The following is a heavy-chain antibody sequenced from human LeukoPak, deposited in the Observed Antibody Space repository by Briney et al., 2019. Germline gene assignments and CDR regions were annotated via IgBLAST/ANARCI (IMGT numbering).Heavy chain of an antibody. CDR2: IDPSGSET. CDR1: GYSFTSYW. J-gene: IGHJ4*02. CDR3: ARQTAMGRSGDY. V-gene: IGHV5-51*01. D-gene: IGHD5-18*01. Sequence: GESLMISCKASGYSFTSYWIGWVRQMPGKGLEWMGIIDPSGSETRYPPSFQGQVTISVDKSLTTADLQWNSLKASDTAMYYCARQTAMGRSGDYWGQGTLVTVSS.